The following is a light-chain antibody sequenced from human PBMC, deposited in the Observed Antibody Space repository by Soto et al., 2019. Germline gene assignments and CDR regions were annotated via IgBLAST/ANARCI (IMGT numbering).Light chain of an antibody. V-gene: IGLV1-44*01. Sequence: QSALTQPPSTSGTPGQRVSISCSGSSSNIGSNSVSWYRQLPGTAPKLLMYNNHERPSGAPDRFSGSKSGTSASLVISGLQSEDEGDYYCAAWDDSPDGWAFGGGTKLTVL. J-gene: IGLJ3*02. CDR3: AAWDDSPDGWA. CDR2: NNH. CDR1: SSNIGSNS.